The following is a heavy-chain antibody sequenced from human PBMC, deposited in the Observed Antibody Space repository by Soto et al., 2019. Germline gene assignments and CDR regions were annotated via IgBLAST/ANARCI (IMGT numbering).Heavy chain of an antibody. CDR1: GFTFDDYT. Sequence: EVQLVESGGVVVQPGGSLRLSCAASGFTFDDYTMHWVHQAPGKGLEWVSLIFWDGSNTHYADSVKGRFTISRDNRKNSLYLQMDRLRTEDTALYYCAKDMAYGGNSGPFDYWGQGTLVTVSS. J-gene: IGHJ4*02. CDR2: IFWDGSNT. V-gene: IGHV3-43*01. CDR3: AKDMAYGGNSGPFDY. D-gene: IGHD4-17*01.